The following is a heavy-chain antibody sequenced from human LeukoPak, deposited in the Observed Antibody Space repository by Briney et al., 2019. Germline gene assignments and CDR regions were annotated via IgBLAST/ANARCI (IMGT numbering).Heavy chain of an antibody. D-gene: IGHD5-18*01. CDR3: ARCGTAMVTPFDY. V-gene: IGHV4-59*08. Sequence: SETLSLTCTVSGGSISSYYWSWIRQPPGKGLEWIGYIYYSGSTNYNPSLKSRVTISVDTSKNRFSLKLSSVTAADTAVYYCARCGTAMVTPFDYWGQGTLATVSS. CDR2: IYYSGST. J-gene: IGHJ4*02. CDR1: GGSISSYY.